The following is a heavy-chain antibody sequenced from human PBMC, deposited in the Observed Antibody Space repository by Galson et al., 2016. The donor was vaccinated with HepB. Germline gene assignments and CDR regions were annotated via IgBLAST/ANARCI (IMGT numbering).Heavy chain of an antibody. Sequence: SETLSLTCTVSGVSISSYYWSWIRQPPGKGLEWIGYMYYSGSTNYNPSLKSRVTISGDTSQNRFSLKLTSVTAADTAVYYCARDFVRGTGSYYYMDVWGKGTPVTVSS. V-gene: IGHV4-59*01. CDR3: ARDFVRGTGSYYYMDV. D-gene: IGHD3-16*01. CDR2: MYYSGST. J-gene: IGHJ6*03. CDR1: GVSISSYY.